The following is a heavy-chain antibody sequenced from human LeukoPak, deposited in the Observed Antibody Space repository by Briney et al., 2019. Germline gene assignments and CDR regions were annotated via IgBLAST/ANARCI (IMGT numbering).Heavy chain of an antibody. V-gene: IGHV1-2*02. CDR3: ARYCSSTSCYSRWFDP. CDR2: INPNSGGT. D-gene: IGHD2-2*01. CDR1: GYTFTGYY. J-gene: IGHJ5*02. Sequence: GASVNVSCKASGYTFTGYYMHWVRQAPGQGLEWMGWINPNSGGTNYAQKFQGRVTMTRDTSISTAYMELSRLRSDDTAVYYCARYCSSTSCYSRWFDPWGQGTLVTVSS.